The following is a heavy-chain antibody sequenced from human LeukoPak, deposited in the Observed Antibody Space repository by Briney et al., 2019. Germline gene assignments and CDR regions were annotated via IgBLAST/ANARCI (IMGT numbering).Heavy chain of an antibody. CDR1: GGTFSSYA. CDR2: IIPILGIA. V-gene: IGHV1-69*04. Sequence: ASVNVSCKASGGTFSSYAISWVRHAPGQGLEWMGRIIPILGIANYAQKLQGRVTITADKSTSTAYMELSSLRSEDTAVYYCASGYYDILTGYYNVITTDGMDVWGQGTTVTVSS. D-gene: IGHD3-9*01. J-gene: IGHJ6*02. CDR3: ASGYYDILTGYYNVITTDGMDV.